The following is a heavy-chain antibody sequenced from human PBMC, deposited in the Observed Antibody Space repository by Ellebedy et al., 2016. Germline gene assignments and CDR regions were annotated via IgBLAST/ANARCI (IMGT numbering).Heavy chain of an antibody. J-gene: IGHJ4*02. CDR2: ISAYNGNT. Sequence: ASVKVSCXASGYTVTGYGVSWVRLAPGQGLEWMGWISAYNGNTNYAQKLQDRVTMTTDTFTSTAYMELRSLRFDDTAVYYCARVPYGDYVWGYFDYWGQGTLVTVSS. V-gene: IGHV1-18*01. CDR1: GYTVTGYG. D-gene: IGHD4-17*01. CDR3: ARVPYGDYVWGYFDY.